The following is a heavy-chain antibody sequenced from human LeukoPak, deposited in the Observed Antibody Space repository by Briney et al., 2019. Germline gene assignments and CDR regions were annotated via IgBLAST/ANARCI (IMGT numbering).Heavy chain of an antibody. D-gene: IGHD2-15*01. CDR2: ISYDGNNK. Sequence: GGSLRLTCATSGFSFTDYPMNWVRQAPGKGLEWVAVISYDGNNKYYANSVKGRFTISRDNSKNTLDLQMNSLRADDTAVYYCARHLPLLEGYDDPNDCSFAYWGQGTLVTVSS. V-gene: IGHV3-30-3*01. CDR3: ARHLPLLEGYDDPNDCSFAY. J-gene: IGHJ4*02. CDR1: GFSFTDYP.